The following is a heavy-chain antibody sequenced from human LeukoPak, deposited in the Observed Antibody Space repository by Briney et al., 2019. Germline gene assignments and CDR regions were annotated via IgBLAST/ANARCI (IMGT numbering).Heavy chain of an antibody. D-gene: IGHD1-26*01. CDR3: ARLPVGATGFGYFDY. V-gene: IGHV4-59*01. Sequence: SETLSLTCTVSGGSISSYYWSWIRQPPGKGRGWRGYIYYSGSTNYNPSLKSRVTISVDTSKNQFSLKLSSVTAADTAVYYCARLPVGATGFGYFDYWGQGTLVTVSS. CDR1: GGSISSYY. J-gene: IGHJ4*02. CDR2: IYYSGST.